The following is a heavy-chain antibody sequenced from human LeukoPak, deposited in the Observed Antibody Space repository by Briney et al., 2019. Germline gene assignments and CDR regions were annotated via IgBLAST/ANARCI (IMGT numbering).Heavy chain of an antibody. CDR2: IKQDGSEK. J-gene: IGHJ4*02. D-gene: IGHD1-26*01. Sequence: GGSLRLSCAASGFTVSNAWMRWVRQAPGKGLEWVANIKQDGSEKYYVDSVKGRFTISKDNAKNSLYLQMNSLKTEDTAVYYCVSGYYLDYWGRGTLVTVSS. V-gene: IGHV3-7*03. CDR3: VSGYYLDY. CDR1: GFTVSNAW.